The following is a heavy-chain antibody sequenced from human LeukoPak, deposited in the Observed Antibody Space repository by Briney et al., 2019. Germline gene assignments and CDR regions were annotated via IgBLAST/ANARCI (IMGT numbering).Heavy chain of an antibody. CDR2: LFYSGST. Sequence: SETLSLTCTVSGGSISSNYWSWIRQPPGKGLVWSAYLFYSGSTDYNPALESRVTISVDTCKSQHSLKLRSEPAADAAVYYCATVAVIRGVSYFDYWGQGTLVMVSS. CDR1: GGSISSNY. V-gene: IGHV4-59*01. D-gene: IGHD3-10*01. J-gene: IGHJ4*02. CDR3: ATVAVIRGVSYFDY.